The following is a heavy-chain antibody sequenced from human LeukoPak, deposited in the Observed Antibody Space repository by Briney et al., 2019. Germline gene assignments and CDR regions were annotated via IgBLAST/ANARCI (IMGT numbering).Heavy chain of an antibody. CDR2: INHSGST. Sequence: SETLSLTCAVYGGSFSDYYWTWIRQPPGKGLEWIGEINHSGSTNYNPSLKSRVTISVDTSKNQFSLKLSSVTAADTAVYYCARQWVGSWYLHPFDYWGQGTLVTVSS. V-gene: IGHV4-34*01. D-gene: IGHD6-13*01. J-gene: IGHJ4*02. CDR3: ARQWVGSWYLHPFDY. CDR1: GGSFSDYY.